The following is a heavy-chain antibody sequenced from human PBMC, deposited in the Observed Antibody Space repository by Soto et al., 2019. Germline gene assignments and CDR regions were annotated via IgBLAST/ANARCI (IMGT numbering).Heavy chain of an antibody. D-gene: IGHD2-21*02. CDR1: GFTFSSYA. Sequence: PGGSMRLCCAACGFTFSSYAMSWVRQAPGKGLEWVSAISGSGGSTYYADSVKGRFTISRDNSKNTLYLQMNSLRAEDTAVYYCTSQYPYCGGDCYFLDAFDIWGQGTMVTVSS. CDR3: TSQYPYCGGDCYFLDAFDI. CDR2: ISGSGGST. V-gene: IGHV3-23*01. J-gene: IGHJ3*02.